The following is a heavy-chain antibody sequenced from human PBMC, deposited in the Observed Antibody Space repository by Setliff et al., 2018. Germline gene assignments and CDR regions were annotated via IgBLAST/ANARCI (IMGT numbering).Heavy chain of an antibody. D-gene: IGHD3-16*01. Sequence: SETLSLTCTVSGGSISSSTYYWGWIRQPPGKGLEWIGIIYYSGSTYYNPSLKSRVTISVDTSKNQFSLKLSSVTAADTAVYYCARGFTAQPAMLRGNWFDPWGRGTLVTVSS. V-gene: IGHV4-39*07. CDR2: IYYSGST. CDR1: GGSISSSTYY. CDR3: ARGFTAQPAMLRGNWFDP. J-gene: IGHJ5*02.